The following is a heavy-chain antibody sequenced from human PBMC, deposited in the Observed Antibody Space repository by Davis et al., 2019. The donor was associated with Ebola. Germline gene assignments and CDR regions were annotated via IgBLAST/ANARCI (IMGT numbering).Heavy chain of an antibody. J-gene: IGHJ4*02. Sequence: SLKISCAASGFTFDDYSMHWVRQAPGKGLEWVSGISWNSGSIGYADSVEGRFVISRDNAKNSLYLQMNSLRAEDTALYYCAKDGRWGQGTLVTVSS. CDR3: AKDGR. D-gene: IGHD1-26*01. CDR2: ISWNSGSI. CDR1: GFTFDDYS. V-gene: IGHV3-9*01.